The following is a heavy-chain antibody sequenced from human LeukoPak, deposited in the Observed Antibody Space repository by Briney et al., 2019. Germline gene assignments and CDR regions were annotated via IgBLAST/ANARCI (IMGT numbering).Heavy chain of an antibody. V-gene: IGHV3-11*04. Sequence: GGSLRLSCAASGFTFSDYYMSWIRQAPGKGLEWVSYISSSGSTIYYADSVKGRFTISRDNAKNSLYLQMNSLRAEDTAVYYCARVVEDYSNYDYYYMDVWGKGTTVTVSS. CDR3: ARVVEDYSNYDYYYMDV. CDR2: ISSSGSTI. CDR1: GFTFSDYY. J-gene: IGHJ6*03. D-gene: IGHD4-11*01.